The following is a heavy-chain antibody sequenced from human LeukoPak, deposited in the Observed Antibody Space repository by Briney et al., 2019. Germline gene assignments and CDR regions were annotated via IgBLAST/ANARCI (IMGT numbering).Heavy chain of an antibody. CDR1: GGTFSSYA. CDR2: IIPILGIA. V-gene: IGHV1-69*04. J-gene: IGHJ4*02. D-gene: IGHD3-22*01. CDR3: ARGYDSSGYSIDY. Sequence: ASVKVSCKASGGTFSSYAISWVRQAPGQGLEWMGRIIPILGIANYAQKFQGRVTITADKYTSTAYMELSSLRSEDTAVYYCARGYDSSGYSIDYWGQGTLVTVSS.